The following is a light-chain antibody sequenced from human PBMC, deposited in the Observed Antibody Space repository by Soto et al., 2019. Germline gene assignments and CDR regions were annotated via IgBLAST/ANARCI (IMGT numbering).Light chain of an antibody. J-gene: IGKJ1*01. CDR2: DAS. V-gene: IGKV1-5*01. CDR1: QSIATY. Sequence: DIQMPQSPSTLSASVGDRVTITCRASQSIATYLTWYQQKPGKAPKLLIYDASSLKSGVPSRFSGSGSGTEFTLTISSLQPDDFATYYCQHYNSYPITFGQGTKVDI. CDR3: QHYNSYPIT.